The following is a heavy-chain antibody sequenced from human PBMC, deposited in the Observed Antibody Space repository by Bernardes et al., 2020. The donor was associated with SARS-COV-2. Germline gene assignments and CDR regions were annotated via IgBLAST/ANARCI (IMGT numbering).Heavy chain of an antibody. CDR3: ARDVVGKEDS. Sequence: GGSLRLSCAASGMTFISFWMHWVRQVPGKGLVWFSRINGDGTITDYAESVKGRFTISRDNAKNTLFLHMNSLRAEDSAVYYCARDVVGKEDSWGQGTLVTVSS. D-gene: IGHD2-15*01. CDR2: INGDGTIT. CDR1: GMTFISFW. V-gene: IGHV3-74*01. J-gene: IGHJ4*02.